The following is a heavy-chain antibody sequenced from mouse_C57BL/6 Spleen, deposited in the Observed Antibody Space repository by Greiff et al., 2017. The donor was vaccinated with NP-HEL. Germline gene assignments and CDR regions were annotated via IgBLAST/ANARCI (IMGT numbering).Heavy chain of an antibody. CDR1: GFSLTSYG. Sequence: VNVVESGPGLVQPSQSLSITCTVSGFSLTSYGVHWVRQSPGKGLEWLGVIWSGGSTDYNAAFISRLTISKDNSKSQVYFKMSSLQAADTAIYYCARVGGTTGSHYFDYWGQGTTLTVSS. CDR3: ARVGGTTGSHYFDY. D-gene: IGHD1-1*01. J-gene: IGHJ2*01. V-gene: IGHV2-2*01. CDR2: IWSGGST.